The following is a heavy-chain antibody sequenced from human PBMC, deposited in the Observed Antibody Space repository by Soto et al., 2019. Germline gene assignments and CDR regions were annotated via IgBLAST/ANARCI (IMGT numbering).Heavy chain of an antibody. J-gene: IGHJ4*02. CDR2: IYYSGST. CDR1: GGSISSYY. V-gene: IGHV4-59*01. CDR3: ARGYYDIHPYYFDY. Sequence: SETLSLTCTVSGGSISSYYWSWIRQPPGKGLEWIGYIYYSGSTNYNPSLKSRVTISEDTSKNQFSLKLSSVTAADTAVYYCARGYYDIHPYYFDYWGQGTLVTVSS. D-gene: IGHD3-9*01.